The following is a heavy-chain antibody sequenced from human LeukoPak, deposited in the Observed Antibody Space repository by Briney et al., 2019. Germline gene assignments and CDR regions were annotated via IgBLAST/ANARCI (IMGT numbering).Heavy chain of an antibody. Sequence: SETLSLTCIVSGGSISSISSNNYHWGWIRQPPGKGLEWIGEIYHSGNTNYNPSLKSRVTISVDKSKNQFSLKLSSVTAADTAVYYCARLPSIAAAYTNYWGQGTLVTVSS. J-gene: IGHJ4*02. D-gene: IGHD6-13*01. CDR1: GGSISSISSNNY. V-gene: IGHV4-39*07. CDR2: IYHSGNT. CDR3: ARLPSIAAAYTNY.